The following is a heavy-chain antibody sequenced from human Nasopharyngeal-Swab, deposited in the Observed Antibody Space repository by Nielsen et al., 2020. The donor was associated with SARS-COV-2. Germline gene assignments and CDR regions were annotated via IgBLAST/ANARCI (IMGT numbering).Heavy chain of an antibody. CDR2: INAGTGNT. Sequence: ASVKVSCKASGYTFTSYAMLWVRQAPGQRLEWMGWINAGTGNTKYSQKFQGRVTITRDTSASTAYMELSSLRSEDTAVYYCARDGGGYSYGFGYYYGMDVWGQGTTVTVSS. CDR3: ARDGGGYSYGFGYYYGMDV. V-gene: IGHV1-3*01. D-gene: IGHD5-18*01. CDR1: GYTFTSYA. J-gene: IGHJ6*02.